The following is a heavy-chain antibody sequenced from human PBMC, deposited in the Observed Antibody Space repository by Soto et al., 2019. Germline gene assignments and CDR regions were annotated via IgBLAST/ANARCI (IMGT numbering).Heavy chain of an antibody. CDR2: IIPIFGTA. CDR3: ARDLLYCSSTSCYTNWFDP. D-gene: IGHD2-2*02. Sequence: SVKVSCKASGGTFSSYAISWVRQAPGQGLEWMGGIIPIFGTANYAQKLQGRVTMTTDTSTSTAYMELRSLRSDDTAVYYCARDLLYCSSTSCYTNWFDPCGQGTLVTVSS. J-gene: IGHJ5*02. V-gene: IGHV1-69*05. CDR1: GGTFSSYA.